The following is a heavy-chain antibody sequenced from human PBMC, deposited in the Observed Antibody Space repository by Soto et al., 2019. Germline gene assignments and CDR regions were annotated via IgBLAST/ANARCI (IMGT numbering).Heavy chain of an antibody. Sequence: PSETLSLTCTVSGGSISSSSYYWGWIRQPPGKGLEWIGSIYYSGSTYYNPSLKSRVTISVDTSKNQFSLKLSSVTAADTAVYYCARHLFGSGSYHPSLVRRYFDYWGQGTLVTVSS. J-gene: IGHJ4*02. V-gene: IGHV4-39*01. CDR3: ARHLFGSGSYHPSLVRRYFDY. D-gene: IGHD1-26*01. CDR1: GGSISSSSYY. CDR2: IYYSGST.